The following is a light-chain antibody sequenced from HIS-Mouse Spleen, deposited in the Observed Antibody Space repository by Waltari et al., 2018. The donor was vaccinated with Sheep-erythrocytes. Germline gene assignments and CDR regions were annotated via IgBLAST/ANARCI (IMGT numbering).Light chain of an antibody. CDR3: QAWDSSTAV. CDR2: QDS. J-gene: IGLJ2*01. V-gene: IGLV3-1*01. CDR1: KLGDKY. Sequence: SYELTQPPSVSVSPGQTASITCSGDKLGDKYACWYQQKPGQSPVLVIYQDSKRPSGIPERFSGSTSGNTATLTISGTQAIDEAYYYCQAWDSSTAVFGGGTKLTVL.